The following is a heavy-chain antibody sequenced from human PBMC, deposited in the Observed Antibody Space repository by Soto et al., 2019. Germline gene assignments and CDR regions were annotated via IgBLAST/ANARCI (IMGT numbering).Heavy chain of an antibody. D-gene: IGHD4-4*01. J-gene: IGHJ4*02. V-gene: IGHV4-30-2*01. Sequence: QLQLQESGSGLVKPSQTLSLTCAVSGGSISSGGYSWSWIRQPPGKGLEWIGYIYHSGSTYYNPSLKMRATISVDSSKNKFSLKLSSVPAADTAVYYCARGMTTVTTLDYWGQGTLVTVSS. CDR2: IYHSGST. CDR3: ARGMTTVTTLDY. CDR1: GGSISSGGYS.